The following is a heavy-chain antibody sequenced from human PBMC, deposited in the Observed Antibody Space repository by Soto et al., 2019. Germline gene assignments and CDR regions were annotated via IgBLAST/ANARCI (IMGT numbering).Heavy chain of an antibody. D-gene: IGHD4-4*01. V-gene: IGHV3-21*04. Sequence: GGSVRLSCAASGFTFSSYSMNWVRQAPGKGLEWVSSISSSSSYIYYADSVKGRFTISRDNAKNSLYLQMNSLRAEDTAVYYCAKVSLGTVSTYYGMDVWGQGTTVTVSS. CDR2: ISSSSSYI. CDR3: AKVSLGTVSTYYGMDV. J-gene: IGHJ6*02. CDR1: GFTFSSYS.